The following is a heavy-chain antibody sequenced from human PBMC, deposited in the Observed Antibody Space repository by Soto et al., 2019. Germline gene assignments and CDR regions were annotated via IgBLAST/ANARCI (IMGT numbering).Heavy chain of an antibody. J-gene: IGHJ6*02. V-gene: IGHV1-3*01. CDR2: INAGNGNT. CDR1: GYTLTSYA. D-gene: IGHD6-13*01. CDR3: ARRTRIATLGYYYGMDV. Sequence: ASVKVSCKASGYTLTSYAMHWVRQAPGQRLEWMGWINAGNGNTKYSQKFQGQVTISADKSVSTAYLQWSSLKASDTAMYYCARRTRIATLGYYYGMDVWGQGTTVTVSS.